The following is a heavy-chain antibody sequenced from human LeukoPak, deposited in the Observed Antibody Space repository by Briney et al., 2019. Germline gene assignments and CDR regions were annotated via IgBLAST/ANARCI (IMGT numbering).Heavy chain of an antibody. J-gene: IGHJ4*02. CDR3: ARGLHTYYYDSSGLI. Sequence: GGSLRLSCAASGFTFSSYWMSWVRQAPGKGLEWVANIKQDGSEKYYVDSVKGRFTISRDNAKNSLYLQMNSLRAEDTAVYYCARGLHTYYYDSSGLIWGQGTLVTVSS. V-gene: IGHV3-7*01. CDR1: GFTFSSYW. D-gene: IGHD3-22*01. CDR2: IKQDGSEK.